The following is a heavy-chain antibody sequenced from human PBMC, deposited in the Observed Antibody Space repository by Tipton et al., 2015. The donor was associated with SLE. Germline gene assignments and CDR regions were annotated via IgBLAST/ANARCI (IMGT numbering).Heavy chain of an antibody. V-gene: IGHV4-39*01. CDR3: ARQYSSGWNYFDY. D-gene: IGHD6-19*01. CDR1: GGSISSSSYY. CDR2: IYYSGST. Sequence: TLSLTCTVSGGSISSSSYYWAWIRQPPGKGREWIGGIYYSGSTSSNPSLKSRVPISVDTSKNQFSLKLSSVTAADTAVYYCARQYSSGWNYFDYWGQGTLVTVSS. J-gene: IGHJ4*02.